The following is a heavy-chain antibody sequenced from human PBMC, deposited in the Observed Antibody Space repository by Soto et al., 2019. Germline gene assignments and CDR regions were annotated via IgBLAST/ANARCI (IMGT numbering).Heavy chain of an antibody. CDR1: GGTFSHSA. V-gene: IGHV1-69*01. Sequence: QVQLVQSGAEVKKPGSSVKVSCKASGGTFSHSAISWVRQAPGQGLEWMGGIIPISGTAHYAQKFQGRVSIIADESTRTAYMELRSLRSDDTAVYYCARDVGIRDYWGQGTLVTVSS. CDR3: ARDVGIRDY. D-gene: IGHD7-27*01. J-gene: IGHJ4*02. CDR2: IIPISGTA.